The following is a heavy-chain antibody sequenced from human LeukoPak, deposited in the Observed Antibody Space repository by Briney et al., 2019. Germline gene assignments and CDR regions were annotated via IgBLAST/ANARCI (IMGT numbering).Heavy chain of an antibody. CDR3: ARTRYNWNDYSY. CDR1: GYSFTSYW. CDR2: IYPGDSDT. Sequence: GESLKISSKGSGYSFTSYWIGWGRPTPGKGLEWMGIIYPGDSDTRYSPSFQGQVTISADKSISTAYLQWSSLKASDTAMYYCARTRYNWNDYSYRGQGTLVTVSS. D-gene: IGHD1-1*01. V-gene: IGHV5-51*01. J-gene: IGHJ4*02.